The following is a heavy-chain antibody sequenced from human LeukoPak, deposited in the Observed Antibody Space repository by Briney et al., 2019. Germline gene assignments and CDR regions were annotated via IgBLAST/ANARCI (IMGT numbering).Heavy chain of an antibody. CDR2: ISVSSSSL. Sequence: GGSLRLSCAASGFTFSSFSMNWVRQAPGKGLEWVSSISVSSSSLYYAGSVKGRFTISRDNAKNSLYLQMNSLRAEDTAVYYCAELGITMIGGVWGKGTTVTISS. J-gene: IGHJ6*04. V-gene: IGHV3-21*01. D-gene: IGHD3-10*02. CDR3: AELGITMIGGV. CDR1: GFTFSSFS.